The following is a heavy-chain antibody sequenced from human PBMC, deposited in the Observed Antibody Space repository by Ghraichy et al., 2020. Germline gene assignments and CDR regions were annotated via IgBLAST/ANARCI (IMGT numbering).Heavy chain of an antibody. CDR2: IRSKADGGTT. Sequence: GGSLRLSCAASGFTFCNAWMSWVRQAPGMGLEWIGRIRSKADGGTTDYAAPVRGRFTISRDDSRNTLYLQMDSLITEDTAVYYCANYRRGWYWGQGTRVTVPA. CDR1: GFTFCNAW. D-gene: IGHD6-19*01. V-gene: IGHV3-15*01. J-gene: IGHJ4*02. CDR3: ANYRRGWY.